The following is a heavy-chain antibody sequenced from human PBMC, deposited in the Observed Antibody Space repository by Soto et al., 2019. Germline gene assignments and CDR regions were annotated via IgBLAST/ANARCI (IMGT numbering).Heavy chain of an antibody. CDR3: AKDRRAGGNYGFYSDF. CDR2: SSATGAGT. V-gene: IGHV3-23*01. CDR1: GFTFSSYG. Sequence: EVQLLESGGGLVQPGGSLRLSCAASGFTFSSYGMTWVHQAPGKGLEWVSLSSATGAGTYYADSVKGRFTISRDNSKNTLYLQMTSLRADDTAVYYCAKDRRAGGNYGFYSDFWGQGALVIVSS. J-gene: IGHJ4*02. D-gene: IGHD1-7*01.